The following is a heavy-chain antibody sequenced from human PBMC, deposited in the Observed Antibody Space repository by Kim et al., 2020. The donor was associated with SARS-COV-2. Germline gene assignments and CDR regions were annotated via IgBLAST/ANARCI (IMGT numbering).Heavy chain of an antibody. D-gene: IGHD2-2*01. J-gene: IGHJ5*02. Sequence: KSRVTISVDTSKNQFSLKLSSVTAADTAVYYCARDELGYCSSTSCYQLDPWGQGTLVTVSS. CDR3: ARDELGYCSSTSCYQLDP. V-gene: IGHV4-39*07.